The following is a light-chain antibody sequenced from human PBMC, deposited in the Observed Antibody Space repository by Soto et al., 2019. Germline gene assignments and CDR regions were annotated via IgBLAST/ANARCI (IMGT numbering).Light chain of an antibody. CDR3: GTWDSSLSVGRV. Sequence: QSVLTQPPSVSAAPGQKVTISCSGSSSNIGNNYVSWYQQLPGTAPKLLIYDNDKRPSGIPDRFSGSKSGTSATLGITGLQTGDEADYYCGTWDSSLSVGRVFGTGTKLTVL. CDR2: DND. CDR1: SSNIGNNY. V-gene: IGLV1-51*01. J-gene: IGLJ1*01.